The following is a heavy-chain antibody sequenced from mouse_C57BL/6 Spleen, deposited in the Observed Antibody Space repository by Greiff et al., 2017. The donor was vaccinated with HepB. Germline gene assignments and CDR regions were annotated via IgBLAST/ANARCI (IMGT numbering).Heavy chain of an antibody. CDR2: IRLKSDNYAT. J-gene: IGHJ1*03. CDR3: TFITTWDFDV. D-gene: IGHD1-1*01. Sequence: EVKVEESGGGLVQPGGSLKLSCVASGFTFSNYWMNWVRQSPEEGLEWVAQIRLKSDNYATHYAESVKGRFTISRDDSKSSVYLQMNNLRAEDTGIYYCTFITTWDFDVWGTGTTVTVSS. V-gene: IGHV6-3*01. CDR1: GFTFSNYW.